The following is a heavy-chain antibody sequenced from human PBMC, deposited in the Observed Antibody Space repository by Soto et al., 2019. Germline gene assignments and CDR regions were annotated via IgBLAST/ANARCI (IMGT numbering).Heavy chain of an antibody. J-gene: IGHJ6*02. D-gene: IGHD3-10*02. CDR3: ARLTSLFVTYYYYYALDV. V-gene: IGHV5-51*01. CDR1: GYSFSSYW. CDR2: IYPGDSST. Sequence: GESLKISCKGSGYSFSSYWIGWVRQMPGKGLEWMGIIYPGDSSTRYNPSFQGQVTISADKSISTAYLHWSSLTASDTAMYYCARLTSLFVTYYYYYALDVWCPGTTVTVSS.